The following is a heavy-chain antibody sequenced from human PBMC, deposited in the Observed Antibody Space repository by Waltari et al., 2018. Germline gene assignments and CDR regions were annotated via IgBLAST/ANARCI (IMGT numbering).Heavy chain of an antibody. Sequence: QVQLVQSGAEVKKPGASVKVSCKPSGYTSPASVIDGGRHAPGQGLEWMGRINPKSGATTYPQKLQGRITMTRDTSIGTAYMELGSVTSDDTALYYCARHIDSIRSAWGQGTLVTVSS. CDR3: ARHIDSIRSA. J-gene: IGHJ5*02. CDR1: GYTSPASV. D-gene: IGHD2-21*01. CDR2: INPKSGAT. V-gene: IGHV1-2*06.